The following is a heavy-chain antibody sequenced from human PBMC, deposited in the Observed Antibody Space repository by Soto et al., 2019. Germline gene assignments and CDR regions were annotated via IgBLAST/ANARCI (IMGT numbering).Heavy chain of an antibody. CDR2: ISYDGSNK. V-gene: IGHV3-30*18. D-gene: IGHD4-17*01. CDR3: AKVSDYGDYPPGSWYFDL. J-gene: IGHJ2*01. Sequence: GGSLRLSCAASGFTFSSYGMHWVRQAPGKGLEWVAVISYDGSNKYYADSVKGRFTISRDNSKNTLYLQMNSLRAEDTAVYYCAKVSDYGDYPPGSWYFDLWGRGTLVTVSS. CDR1: GFTFSSYG.